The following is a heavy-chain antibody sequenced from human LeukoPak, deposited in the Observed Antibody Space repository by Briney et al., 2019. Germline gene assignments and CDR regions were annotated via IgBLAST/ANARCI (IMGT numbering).Heavy chain of an antibody. Sequence: PGGSLRLSCAASGFTFSSYEMNWVRQAPGKGLEWVSSISSSSSYIYYADSVKGRFTISRDNAKNSLYLQMNSLRAEDTAVYYCARVREGVGSMDVWGKGTTVTISS. CDR2: ISSSSSYI. J-gene: IGHJ6*03. V-gene: IGHV3-21*01. CDR1: GFTFSSYE. D-gene: IGHD1-26*01. CDR3: ARVREGVGSMDV.